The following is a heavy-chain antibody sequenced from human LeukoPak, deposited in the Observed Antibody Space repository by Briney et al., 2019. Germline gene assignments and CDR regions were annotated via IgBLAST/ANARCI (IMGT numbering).Heavy chain of an antibody. D-gene: IGHD5-12*01. CDR2: VSTSGAST. CDR1: GFTFTSHA. CDR3: AKGEDSDYDIAY. V-gene: IGHV3-23*01. J-gene: IGHJ4*02. Sequence: PGGSLRLSCAASGFTFTSHAMGWVRQAPGKGLEWVSAVSTSGASTYYADSVKGRFAISRDNSKNTLYLQMNSLRAEDTAVYYCAKGEDSDYDIAYWGQGTLVTVSS.